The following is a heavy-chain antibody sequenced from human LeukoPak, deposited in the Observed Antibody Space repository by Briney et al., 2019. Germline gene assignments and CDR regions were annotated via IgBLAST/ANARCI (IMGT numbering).Heavy chain of an antibody. CDR3: AHRLRGSGANALSRLDP. J-gene: IGHJ5*02. Sequence: SGPTLVNPTQTLTLTCTFSGFSLSTDGVGVGWIGQPPGEALEWLALFYWSDDKDYSPSLKSRLTITKDTSKNQVVLTMTNMDPVDTATYFCAHRLRGSGANALSRLDPWGQGILVSVSS. V-gene: IGHV2-5*01. CDR2: FYWSDDK. CDR1: GFSLSTDGVG. D-gene: IGHD4/OR15-4a*01.